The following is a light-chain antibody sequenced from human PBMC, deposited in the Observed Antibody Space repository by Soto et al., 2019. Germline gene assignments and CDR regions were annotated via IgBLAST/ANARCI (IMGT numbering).Light chain of an antibody. V-gene: IGLV2-14*01. CDR1: ATDVGDHNY. CDR2: DVS. CDR3: SSYTITITGV. J-gene: IGLJ3*02. Sequence: QSALTQPASVSGSPGQSITISCTGTATDVGDHNYVSWYQHHPGQAPKLIIYDVSNRPSGVSDRFSGSKSGNSASLTISGLQAEDEAEYYCSSYTITITGVFGGGTKLTVL.